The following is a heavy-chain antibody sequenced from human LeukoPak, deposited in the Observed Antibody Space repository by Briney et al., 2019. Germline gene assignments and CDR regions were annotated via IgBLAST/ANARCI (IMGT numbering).Heavy chain of an antibody. J-gene: IGHJ6*02. CDR1: GGSVSNYY. Sequence: SETLSLTCTVSGGSVSNYYCSWIRQPPGKGLEWIGYIYYSGSTNYNPSLKSRVTISVDTSKNQFSLKLSSVTAADTAVYYCARVGGTNYYYYGMDVWGQGTTVTVSS. CDR3: ARVGGTNYYYYGMDV. D-gene: IGHD1-26*01. CDR2: IYYSGST. V-gene: IGHV4-59*02.